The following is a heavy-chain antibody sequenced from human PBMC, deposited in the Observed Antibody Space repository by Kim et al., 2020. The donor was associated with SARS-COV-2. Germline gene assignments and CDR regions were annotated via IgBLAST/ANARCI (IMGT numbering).Heavy chain of an antibody. CDR2: ISDSGSTI. V-gene: IGHV3-48*03. D-gene: IGHD6-19*01. CDR3: ARDGGQWLVRADYYGMDI. J-gene: IGHJ6*02. Sequence: GGSLRLSCEASGFPFRSYEMNWVRQAPGKGLEWVAYISDSGSTIYYADSVKGRFTISRDNAKNSLYLQMNSLRVEDTAVYYCARDGGQWLVRADYYGMDIWGQGTTVTVSS. CDR1: GFPFRSYE.